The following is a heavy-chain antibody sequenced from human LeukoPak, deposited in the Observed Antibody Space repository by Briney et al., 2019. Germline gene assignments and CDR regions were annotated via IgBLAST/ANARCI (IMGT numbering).Heavy chain of an antibody. D-gene: IGHD3-9*01. J-gene: IGHJ4*02. Sequence: SQTLSLTCTVSGGSISSGDYYWSWIRQPPGKGLEWIGYIYYSGSTYYNPSLKSRVTISVDTSKNQFSLKLSSVTAADTAVYYCATIRYFDWFLDYWGQGTLVTVSS. V-gene: IGHV4-30-4*01. CDR1: GGSISSGDYY. CDR2: IYYSGST. CDR3: ATIRYFDWFLDY.